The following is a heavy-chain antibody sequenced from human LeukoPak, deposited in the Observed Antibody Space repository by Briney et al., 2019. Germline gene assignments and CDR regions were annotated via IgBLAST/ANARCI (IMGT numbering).Heavy chain of an antibody. J-gene: IGHJ4*02. D-gene: IGHD2-2*01. V-gene: IGHV1-69*04. CDR3: ARDLGYCSSTSCSDY. CDR1: GGTFSSYA. Sequence: ASVKVSCKASGGTFSSYAISWVRQAPGQGLEWMGRIIPILGIANYAQKFQGRATITADKSTSTAYMELSSLRSEDTAVYYCARDLGYCSSTSCSDYWGQGTLVTVSS. CDR2: IIPILGIA.